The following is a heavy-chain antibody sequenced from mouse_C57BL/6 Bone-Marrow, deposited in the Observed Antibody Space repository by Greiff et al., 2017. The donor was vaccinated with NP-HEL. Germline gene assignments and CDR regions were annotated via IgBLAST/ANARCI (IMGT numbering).Heavy chain of an antibody. CDR2: IYPRSGNT. J-gene: IGHJ3*01. CDR3: ARDYGSSLRFAY. Sequence: QVQLQQSGAELARPGASVKLSCKASGYTFTSYGISWVKQRTGQGLEWIGEIYPRSGNTYYNEKFKGKATLTADKSSSTAYMELRSLTSEDSAVYFCARDYGSSLRFAYWGQGTLVTVSA. V-gene: IGHV1-81*01. CDR1: GYTFTSYG. D-gene: IGHD1-1*01.